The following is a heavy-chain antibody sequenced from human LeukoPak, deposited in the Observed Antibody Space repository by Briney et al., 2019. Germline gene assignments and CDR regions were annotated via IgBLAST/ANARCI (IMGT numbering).Heavy chain of an antibody. CDR1: GFTFTTFS. Sequence: GGSLRLSCAASGFTFTTFSMHWSRQAPGKGLAYVSGISRNGETTYYGESVKGRFTISRDNSKDTVYLQMGSLRSEDSGVYYCARGRGDISARPFFDCRGGQGSLVTVSS. CDR2: ISRNGETT. J-gene: IGHJ4*02. CDR3: ARGRGDISARPFFDCR. D-gene: IGHD3/OR15-3a*01. V-gene: IGHV3-64*02.